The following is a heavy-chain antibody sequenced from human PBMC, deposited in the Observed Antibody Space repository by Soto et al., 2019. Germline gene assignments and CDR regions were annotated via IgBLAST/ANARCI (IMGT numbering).Heavy chain of an antibody. CDR3: ARRTSAFDV. D-gene: IGHD2-2*01. CDR1: GGTFNSYD. Sequence: QVQLVQSGAEVKKPGSSVKVSCKASGGTFNSYDIHWVRQAPGQGLEWMGRIIPSLGIPNYAQALQGRLTITANVATRTAYMELTNLKSRDTAIYYCARRTSAFDVWGQGTVVTVSS. J-gene: IGHJ3*01. V-gene: IGHV1-69*02. CDR2: IIPSLGIP.